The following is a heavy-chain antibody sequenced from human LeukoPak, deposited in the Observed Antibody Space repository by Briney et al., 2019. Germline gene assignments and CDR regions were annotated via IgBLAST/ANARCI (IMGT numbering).Heavy chain of an antibody. D-gene: IGHD1-26*01. CDR1: GFILSRYA. CDR2: IKQDGSQK. J-gene: IGHJ4*02. CDR3: ATGELLNKFDY. V-gene: IGHV3-7*01. Sequence: GGSLRLSCVASGFILSRYAMTWVRQAPGKGLEWVANIKQDGSQKYYVDSVKGRFTISRDNAKNSLYLQMNSLRAEDTAVYYCATGELLNKFDYWGQGTLVTVSS.